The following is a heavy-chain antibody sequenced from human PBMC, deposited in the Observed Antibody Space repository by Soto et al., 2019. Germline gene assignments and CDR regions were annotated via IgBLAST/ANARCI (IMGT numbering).Heavy chain of an antibody. J-gene: IGHJ4*02. CDR3: ARVRYSSSCFDY. Sequence: PSETLSLTCAVYGGSFSGFYWSWIRQTPGKGLEWIGEINHSGSTNYNPSLKSRVTISVDTSKNQFSLKLSSVTAADTAVYYCARVRYSSSCFDYWGQGTLVTVSS. CDR2: INHSGST. CDR1: GGSFSGFY. V-gene: IGHV4-34*01. D-gene: IGHD6-13*01.